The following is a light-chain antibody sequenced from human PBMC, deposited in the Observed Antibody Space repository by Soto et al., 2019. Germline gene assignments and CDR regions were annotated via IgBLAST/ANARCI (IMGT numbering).Light chain of an antibody. Sequence: EIVLTQSPGTLSLSPGERATLSCRASQSVSSSYLAWYHQKPGQAPRLLIYGASSRATGIPDRFSGSGTGTGFTLTISRLEPEDFAVYYCQQDGSSPAFGGGTKVEIK. CDR3: QQDGSSPA. J-gene: IGKJ4*01. V-gene: IGKV3-20*01. CDR1: QSVSSSY. CDR2: GAS.